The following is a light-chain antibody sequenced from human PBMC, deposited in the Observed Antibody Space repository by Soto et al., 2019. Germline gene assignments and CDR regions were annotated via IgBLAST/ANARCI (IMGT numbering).Light chain of an antibody. CDR2: LERSGSY. Sequence: QSVLTQSSSASASLGSSVKLTCTLSSGHNTYTIAWHQQQPGKAPRYLMKLERSGSYDKGSGVPDRFSGSSSGADRYLTISNLQSEDEADYYCEIWDSNTHTVFGGGSQLTVL. CDR3: EIWDSNTHTV. CDR1: SGHNTYT. J-gene: IGLJ7*01. V-gene: IGLV4-60*03.